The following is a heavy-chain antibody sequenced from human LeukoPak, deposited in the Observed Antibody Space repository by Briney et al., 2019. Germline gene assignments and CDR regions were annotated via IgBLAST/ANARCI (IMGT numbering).Heavy chain of an antibody. CDR1: SGSISSYY. D-gene: IGHD3-22*01. Sequence: SETLSLTCTVSSGSISSYYWSWIRQPPGKGLGLDGSIYYSGRTNTNPSLKSRVTISVDTSKNQFSLKLSSVTAAGTAVYYCARGKTYYDISKDAFDIWGQGTMVTVSS. V-gene: IGHV4-59*01. CDR3: ARGKTYYDISKDAFDI. CDR2: IYYSGRT. J-gene: IGHJ3*02.